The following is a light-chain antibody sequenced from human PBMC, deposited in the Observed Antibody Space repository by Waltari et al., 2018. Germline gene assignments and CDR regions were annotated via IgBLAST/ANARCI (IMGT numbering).Light chain of an antibody. CDR3: SSYTSATTLVV. V-gene: IGLV2-14*01. Sequence: QSALTQPASVSGSPGQSITISCTGTSSDVGTYNYVSWYQQYPGKAPTLVIYEVTNRPSGVSDRFSGSKSVSTASLTISGLQPDDEAHYYCSSYTSATTLVVFGPGTWVTV. J-gene: IGLJ1*01. CDR2: EVT. CDR1: SSDVGTYNY.